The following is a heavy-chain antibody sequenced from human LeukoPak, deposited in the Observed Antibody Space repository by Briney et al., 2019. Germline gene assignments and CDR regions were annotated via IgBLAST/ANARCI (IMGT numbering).Heavy chain of an antibody. V-gene: IGHV3-23*01. CDR3: AKPWYYYDSSGYYFDY. J-gene: IGHJ4*02. D-gene: IGHD3-22*01. CDR1: GFTFSSYG. Sequence: GGSLRLSCAASGFTFSSYGMSWVRQAPGKGLEWVSAISGSGGSTYYADSVKGRFTISRDNSKNTLYLQMNSLRAEDTAVYYCAKPWYYYDSSGYYFDYWGQGTLVTVSS. CDR2: ISGSGGST.